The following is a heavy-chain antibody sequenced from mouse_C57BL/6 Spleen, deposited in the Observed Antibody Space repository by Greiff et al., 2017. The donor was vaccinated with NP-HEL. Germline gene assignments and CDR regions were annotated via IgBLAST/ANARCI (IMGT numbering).Heavy chain of an antibody. CDR3: QGTSSAWFAY. J-gene: IGHJ3*01. Sequence: EVQLVESGGGLVQPGGSMKLSCVASGFTFSNYWMNWVRQSPEKGLEWVGQIRLKSDNYATHYAVSVKGRLTIARDDSKRSVYLQMNNLRAEDTGIYYCQGTSSAWFAYWGQGTLVTVSA. CDR2: IRLKSDNYAT. V-gene: IGHV6-3*01. CDR1: GFTFSNYW. D-gene: IGHD3-1*01.